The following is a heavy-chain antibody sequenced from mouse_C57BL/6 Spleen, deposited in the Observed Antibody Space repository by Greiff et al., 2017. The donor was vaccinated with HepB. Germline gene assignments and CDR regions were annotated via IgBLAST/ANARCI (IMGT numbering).Heavy chain of an antibody. D-gene: IGHD3-2*02. CDR3: ASETAQAHYYAMDY. CDR1: GYTFTSYW. V-gene: IGHV1-64*01. J-gene: IGHJ4*01. Sequence: VQLQQSGAELVKPGASVKLSCKASGYTFTSYWMHWVKQRPGQGLEWIGMIHPNSGSTNYNEKFKSKATLTVDKSSSTAYMQLSSLTSEDSAVYYCASETAQAHYYAMDYWGQGTSVTVSS. CDR2: IHPNSGST.